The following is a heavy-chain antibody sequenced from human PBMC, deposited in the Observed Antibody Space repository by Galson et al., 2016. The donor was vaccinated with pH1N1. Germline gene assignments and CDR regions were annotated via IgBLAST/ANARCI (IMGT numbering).Heavy chain of an antibody. CDR2: VSWDGGST. CDR3: AKEIQRGSYGMDV. CDR1: GFTVTDNY. D-gene: IGHD3-16*01. V-gene: IGHV3-43*01. J-gene: IGHJ6*02. Sequence: SLRLSCAASGFTVTDNYMNWVRRAPGKGLEWVSLVSWDGGSTYYADYVKGRFTVSRDNSKNSLYLQMNSLRSEDTALYYCAKEIQRGSYGMDVWGRGTTVTVSS.